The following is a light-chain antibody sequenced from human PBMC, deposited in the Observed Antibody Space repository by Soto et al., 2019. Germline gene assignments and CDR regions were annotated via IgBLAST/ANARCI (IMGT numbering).Light chain of an antibody. V-gene: IGLV2-14*01. J-gene: IGLJ1*01. CDR1: SSDVGGHNS. CDR2: GVS. Sequence: QSALAQPASVSGSPGQSITISCTGTSSDVGGHNSVCWYQQHPGKAPKLMIYGVSNRPSGVSDRFSGSKSGNTASLTISGLQAGDEADYYCSSYRSSSTYVFGTGTKVTVL. CDR3: SSYRSSSTYV.